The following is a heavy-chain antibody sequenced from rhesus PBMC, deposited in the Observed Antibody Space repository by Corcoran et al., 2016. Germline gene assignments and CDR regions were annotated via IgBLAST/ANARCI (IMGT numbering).Heavy chain of an antibody. CDR1: GGSVSGHW. D-gene: IGHD6-31*01. J-gene: IGHJ4*01. CDR2: SRSGGST. CDR3: ARQFSSGWYDY. Sequence: QVQLQQWGEGLVKPSETLSLTCAVYGGSVSGHWWGWIRQPPGKGLEWIGRSRSGGSTNYNPSLKSRVTISIDTSKNQFSLKLSSVTAADTAVYYCARQFSSGWYDYWGQGVLVTVSS. V-gene: IGHV4-160*01.